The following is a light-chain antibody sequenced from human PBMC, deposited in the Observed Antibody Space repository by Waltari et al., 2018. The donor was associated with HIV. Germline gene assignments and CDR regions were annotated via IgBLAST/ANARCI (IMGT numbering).Light chain of an antibody. V-gene: IGKV3-20*01. CDR1: QRVASNF. Sequence: SPGETATLSCRASQRVASNFLAWYRQTPGQPPRLLIHAASRRAAGIPDRLSGSGFGTDFTLTIRSLEPEDFAVYYCHQYGTSPYTFGQGTKLEF. J-gene: IGKJ2*01. CDR3: HQYGTSPYT. CDR2: AAS.